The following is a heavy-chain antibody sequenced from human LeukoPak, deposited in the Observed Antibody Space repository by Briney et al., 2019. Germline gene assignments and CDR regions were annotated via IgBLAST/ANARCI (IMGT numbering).Heavy chain of an antibody. J-gene: IGHJ4*02. V-gene: IGHV4-39*07. CDR1: GGSISSGDYY. CDR2: INHSGST. D-gene: IGHD3-16*02. Sequence: PSETLSLTCTVSGGSISSGDYYWSWIRQPPGRGLEWIGEINHSGSTNYNPSLKSRVTISVDKSKNQFSLKLSSVTAADTAVYYCARIVQGGYPDYWGQGTLVTVSS. CDR3: ARIVQGGYPDY.